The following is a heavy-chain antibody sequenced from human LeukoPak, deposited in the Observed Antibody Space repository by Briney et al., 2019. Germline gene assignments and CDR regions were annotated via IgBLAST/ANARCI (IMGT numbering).Heavy chain of an antibody. J-gene: IGHJ4*02. CDR3: ASGHYYGSGSYPDY. V-gene: IGHV3-30*04. CDR1: GFTFSSYA. Sequence: QPGRSLRLSCAASGFTFSSYAMHWVRQAPGKGLEWVAVISYDGSNKYYADSVKGRFTISRDNSKNTLYLQMNSPRAEDTAVYYCASGHYYGSGSYPDYWGQGTLVTVSS. CDR2: ISYDGSNK. D-gene: IGHD3-10*01.